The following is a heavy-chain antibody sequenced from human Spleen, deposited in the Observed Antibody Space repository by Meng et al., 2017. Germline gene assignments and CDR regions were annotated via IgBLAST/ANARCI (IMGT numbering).Heavy chain of an antibody. D-gene: IGHD2-8*02. V-gene: IGHV4-31*11. CDR3: ARVRSPPWSDFDY. CDR1: GYSISSGYY. Sequence: SETLSLTCVVSGYSISSGYYWSWIRQHPGKGLEWIGYIYYSGSTYYNPSLKSRVTISVDTSKNQFSLKLSSVTAADTAVYYCARVRSPPWSDFDYWGQGTLVTVSS. CDR2: IYYSGST. J-gene: IGHJ4*02.